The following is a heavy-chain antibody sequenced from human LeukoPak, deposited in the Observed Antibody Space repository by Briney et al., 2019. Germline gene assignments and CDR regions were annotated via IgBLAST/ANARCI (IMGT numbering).Heavy chain of an antibody. J-gene: IGHJ4*02. D-gene: IGHD3-16*01. CDR3: AESPGGY. CDR1: GFTFSSYW. CDR2: INSDGSST. Sequence: GGSLTLSCAASGFTFSSYWMHWVRQAPGKGLVWVSRINSDGSSTSYADPVKGRFTISRDNSKNTLYLQINSLRVEDTAVYYCAESPGGYWGQGTLDSVPS. V-gene: IGHV3-74*01.